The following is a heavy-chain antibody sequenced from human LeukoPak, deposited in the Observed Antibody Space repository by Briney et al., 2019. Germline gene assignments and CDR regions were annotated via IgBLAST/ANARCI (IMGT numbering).Heavy chain of an antibody. CDR1: GYTFTSYY. D-gene: IGHD3-22*01. J-gene: IGHJ4*02. CDR2: INPSGGST. V-gene: IGHV1-46*01. CDR3: ARGGSAYSSGYYFVVDY. Sequence: ASVKVSCKASGYTFTSYYMHWVRQAPGQGLEWMGIINPSGGSTSYAQKFQGRVTMTRDTSTSTVYMELSSLRSEDTAVYYCARGGSAYSSGYYFVVDYRGQGTLVTVSS.